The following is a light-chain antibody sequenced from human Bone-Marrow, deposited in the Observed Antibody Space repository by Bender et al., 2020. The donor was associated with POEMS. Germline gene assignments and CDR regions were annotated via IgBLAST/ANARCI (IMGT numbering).Light chain of an antibody. Sequence: QSALTQPPSASGSPGQSVTISCTGTSSDVGGYKFVSWYQQHPDKAPKLILYEVSKRPSGVPNRFSGSKSGNTASLTVSGLQADDEADYCCSSYAGSNTLVFGGGTKLTVL. J-gene: IGLJ3*02. CDR1: SSDVGGYKF. CDR3: SSYAGSNTLV. CDR2: EVS. V-gene: IGLV2-8*01.